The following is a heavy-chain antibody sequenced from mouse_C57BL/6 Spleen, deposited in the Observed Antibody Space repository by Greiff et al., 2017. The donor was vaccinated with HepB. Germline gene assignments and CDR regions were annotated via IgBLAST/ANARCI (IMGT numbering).Heavy chain of an antibody. CDR2: IYPGSGST. V-gene: IGHV1-55*01. D-gene: IGHD1-1*01. CDR3: SRSRGSSPVFAY. CDR1: GYTFTSYW. Sequence: QVHVKQSGAELVKPGASVKMSCKASGYTFTSYWITWVKQRPGQGLEWIGDIYPGSGSTNYNEKFKSKATLTVDTSSSTAYMQLSSLTSEDSAVYYCSRSRGSSPVFAYWGQGTLVTVSA. J-gene: IGHJ3*01.